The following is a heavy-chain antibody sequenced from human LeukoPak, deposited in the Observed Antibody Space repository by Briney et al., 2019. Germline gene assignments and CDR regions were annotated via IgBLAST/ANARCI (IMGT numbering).Heavy chain of an antibody. CDR1: GGSFSGYY. J-gene: IGHJ3*02. CDR3: ARESDAFDI. Sequence: SEALSLTCAVYGGSFSGYYWSWIRQPPGKGLEWIGEINHSGSTNYNPSLKSRVTISVDTSKNQFSLKLSSVTAADTAVYYCARESDAFDIWGQGTMVTVSS. CDR2: INHSGST. V-gene: IGHV4-34*01.